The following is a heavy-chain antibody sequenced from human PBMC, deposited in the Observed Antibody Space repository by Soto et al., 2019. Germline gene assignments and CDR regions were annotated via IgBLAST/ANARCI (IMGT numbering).Heavy chain of an antibody. CDR3: TRDATDFSSYGMDV. V-gene: IGHV3-73*01. CDR1: RFTFNCSA. Sequence: PVGSLRFSCAASRFTFNCSAMLWVRQASGKGLECVGSIRSKANGLVTAYAASVKGRFTTHRYDTNSTAYLQMISLKPADTAVYYGTRDATDFSSYGMDVWGQGTTVTVYS. J-gene: IGHJ6*02. D-gene: IGHD3-3*01. CDR2: IRSKANGLVT.